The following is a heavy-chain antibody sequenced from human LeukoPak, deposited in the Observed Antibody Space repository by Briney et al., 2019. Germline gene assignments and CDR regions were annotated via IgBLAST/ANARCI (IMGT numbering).Heavy chain of an antibody. CDR1: GFSFDEYA. D-gene: IGHD5-24*01. CDR2: ISWDGGSR. J-gene: IGHJ4*02. CDR3: AKTSIRWLQTYYFDY. Sequence: GGSLRLSCAASGFSFDEYAMHWVRQPPGKGLEWVSLISWDGGSRYYPDSVKGRFTISRDNSKNSLYLQMNSLRADDTALYYCAKTSIRWLQTYYFDYWGQGTLVTVSS. V-gene: IGHV3-43D*04.